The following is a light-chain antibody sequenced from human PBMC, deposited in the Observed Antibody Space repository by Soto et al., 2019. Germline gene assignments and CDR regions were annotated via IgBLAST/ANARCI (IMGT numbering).Light chain of an antibody. Sequence: QSALTQPRSVSGSPGQSGTISCTGTSSDVGAYNYVSWFQQHPGKAPKLMMSDVSKRPSGVPDRFSGSKSGTTAYLTISGLQAEDEADYYCCSYAGSYTLLFGGGTQLTVL. V-gene: IGLV2-11*01. CDR1: SSDVGAYNY. J-gene: IGLJ2*01. CDR3: CSYAGSYTLL. CDR2: DVS.